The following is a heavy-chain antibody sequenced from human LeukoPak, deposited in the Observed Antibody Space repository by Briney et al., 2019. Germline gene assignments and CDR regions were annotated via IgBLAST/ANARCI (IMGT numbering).Heavy chain of an antibody. CDR2: IYSGGSV. CDR1: GFTVSSNY. CDR3: ARDREDILTGYSTGYAFDI. J-gene: IGHJ3*02. Sequence: GGSLRLSCAASGFTVSSNYMSWVRQAPGKGLEWVSVIYSGGSVYYADSVKGRFTISRDNSKNTLYLQMNSLRAEDTAVYYCARDREDILTGYSTGYAFDIWGQGTMVTVSS. V-gene: IGHV3-53*01. D-gene: IGHD3-9*01.